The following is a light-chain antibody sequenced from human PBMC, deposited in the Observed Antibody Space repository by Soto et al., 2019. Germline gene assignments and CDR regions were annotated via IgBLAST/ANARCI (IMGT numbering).Light chain of an antibody. CDR1: QSISNW. V-gene: IGKV1-5*03. CDR2: KTS. J-gene: IGKJ1*01. Sequence: IQMTQSPSTLSASVGDRVTITCRASQSISNWLAWYQQKPGKAPKLLIYKTSNLDSGVPSRFSGSGSGTEFSLTISSLQPDDFATYYCQQYKSFSEAFGQGTKV. CDR3: QQYKSFSEA.